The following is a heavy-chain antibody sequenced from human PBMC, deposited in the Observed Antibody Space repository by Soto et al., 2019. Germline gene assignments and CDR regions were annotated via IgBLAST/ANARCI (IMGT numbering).Heavy chain of an antibody. Sequence: QVQLQESGPGLVKPSGTLSLTCAVSGGSISSSNWWSWVRQSPGKGLEWIGEIYHSGGTNNNPSFKSLVTISVDKSKNHFSLTLNSVTAADTAVYYCARFFRGAFDIWGQGTMVTVSS. CDR1: GGSISSSNW. CDR3: ARFFRGAFDI. V-gene: IGHV4-4*02. CDR2: IYHSGGT. J-gene: IGHJ3*02.